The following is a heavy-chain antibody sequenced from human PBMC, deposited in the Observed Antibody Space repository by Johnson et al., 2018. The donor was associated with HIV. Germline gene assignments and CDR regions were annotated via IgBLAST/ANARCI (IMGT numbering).Heavy chain of an antibody. J-gene: IGHJ3*02. CDR1: GFTVISNY. V-gene: IGHV3-66*01. CDR2: IYSGGST. Sequence: VQLVESGGGLVQPGGSLRLSCAASGFTVISNYMSWVRQAPGKGLEWVSVIYSGGSTYYTDSVKGRFTISRDNSKNTLYLQMNSLRAEDTAVYYCARALGRDGYRNDAFDIWGQGTMVTVSS. D-gene: IGHD5-24*01. CDR3: ARALGRDGYRNDAFDI.